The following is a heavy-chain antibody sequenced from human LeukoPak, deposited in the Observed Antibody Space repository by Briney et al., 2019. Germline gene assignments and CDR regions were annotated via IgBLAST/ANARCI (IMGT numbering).Heavy chain of an antibody. Sequence: GGSLRLSCAASGFTFNTYWMPWVRQAPGEGPVWVAHILNDGGSTSYADSVKGRFTISRDNSKNTLYLQMNSLRAEDTAVYYCAKDLGVAVAGTLAPLDYWGQGTLVTVSS. V-gene: IGHV3-74*01. J-gene: IGHJ4*02. CDR3: AKDLGVAVAGTLAPLDY. D-gene: IGHD6-19*01. CDR1: GFTFNTYW. CDR2: ILNDGGST.